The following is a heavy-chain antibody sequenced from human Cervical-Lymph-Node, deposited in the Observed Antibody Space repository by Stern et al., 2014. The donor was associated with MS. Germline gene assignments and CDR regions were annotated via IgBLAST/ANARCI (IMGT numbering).Heavy chain of an antibody. Sequence: VQLLQSGPGLVKPSQTLSLTCTVSGGSISSGSDYWSWIRQPRGKGLEWIGRIHASGSAFYTRSLKSRVTISTDTSMNQVFLELNSSTAAYTAIYYCACVYRIFDYWGQGILVTVSS. V-gene: IGHV4-61*02. J-gene: IGHJ4*02. D-gene: IGHD3-16*01. CDR3: ACVYRIFDY. CDR2: IHASGSA. CDR1: GGSISSGSDY.